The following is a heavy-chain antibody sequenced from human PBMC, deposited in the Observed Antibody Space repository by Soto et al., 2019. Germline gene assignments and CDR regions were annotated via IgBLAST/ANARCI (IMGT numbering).Heavy chain of an antibody. CDR3: AKSLVTPSDAFDL. V-gene: IGHV3-23*01. CDR1: GFTFGNYA. J-gene: IGHJ3*01. Sequence: GGSLRLSWAASGFTFGNYAMNWVRQAPGKGLEWISSISDPGTSTYYANSVKGRFSMSRDNSKNTLFLQMNRLRADDTAVYFCAKSLVTPSDAFDLWGRGTLVTVSS. CDR2: ISDPGTST. D-gene: IGHD2-21*02.